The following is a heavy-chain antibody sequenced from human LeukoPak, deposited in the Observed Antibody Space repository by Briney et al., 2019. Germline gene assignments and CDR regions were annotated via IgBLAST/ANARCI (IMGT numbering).Heavy chain of an antibody. CDR3: ARDGEAAAGFDY. V-gene: IGHV3-53*01. CDR1: GFTVSSNY. J-gene: IGHJ4*02. CDR2: IYSGGST. D-gene: IGHD6-13*01. Sequence: PGGSLRLSRAASGFTVSSNYMSWVRQAPGKGLEWVSVIYSGGSTYYADSVKGRFTIPRDNSKNTLYLQMNSLRAEDTAVYYCARDGEAAAGFDYWGRGTLVTVSS.